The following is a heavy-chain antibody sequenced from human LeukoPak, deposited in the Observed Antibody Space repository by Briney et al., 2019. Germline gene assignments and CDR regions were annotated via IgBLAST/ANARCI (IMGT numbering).Heavy chain of an antibody. CDR3: STGNYGVVTALNY. V-gene: IGHV3-15*01. J-gene: IGHJ4*02. Sequence: PGGSLRLSYAVSGLTSTDAWMSWVRQAPGKGLEWVARIKRKTDGGTRDYAAPVKGRFTISRDEGKNTLHLQMSSLKTEDTAVYFCSTGNYGVVTALNYWGQGTLVTVSS. CDR2: IKRKTDGGTR. D-gene: IGHD3-3*01. CDR1: GLTSTDAW.